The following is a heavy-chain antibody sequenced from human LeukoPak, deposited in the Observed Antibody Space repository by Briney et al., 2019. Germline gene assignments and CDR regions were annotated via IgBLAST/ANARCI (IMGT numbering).Heavy chain of an antibody. V-gene: IGHV3-64*01. Sequence: PGGSLRLSCAASGFTFRSYSMHWVRQAPGKGLEYVSAVSSNGGSTYYANSVKGRFIISRDNSKNALYLQMDSLRLDDMAVYYCARRASGSYYDRWGQGTLVTVSS. CDR3: ARRASGSYYDR. CDR1: GFTFRSYS. D-gene: IGHD1-26*01. J-gene: IGHJ4*02. CDR2: VSSNGGST.